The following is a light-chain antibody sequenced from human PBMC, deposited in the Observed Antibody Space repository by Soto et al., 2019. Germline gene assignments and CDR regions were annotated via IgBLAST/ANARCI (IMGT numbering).Light chain of an antibody. V-gene: IGKV3-20*01. CDR3: QQYGSSGT. Sequence: EVVLTQSPATLSLSPGERATLSCRASQSVTGFLAWYQQKPGQAPRLLIYDTSNRATGIPARFSGGGSGTDFSLTIRRLEPEDFAVYYCQQYGSSGTFRQGTKVDI. CDR2: DTS. CDR1: QSVTGF. J-gene: IGKJ1*01.